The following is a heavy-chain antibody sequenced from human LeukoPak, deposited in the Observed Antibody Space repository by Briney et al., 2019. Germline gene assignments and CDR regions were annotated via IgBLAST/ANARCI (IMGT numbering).Heavy chain of an antibody. V-gene: IGHV4-34*01. J-gene: IGHJ4*02. Sequence: TETLSLTCAVYGGSFSGYYWSWIRQPPGKGLEWIGEINHSGSTNYNPSLKSRVTISVDTSKNQFSLKLSSVTAADTAVYYCARGVPYYYDSSGYYPIDYWGQGTLVTVSS. D-gene: IGHD3-22*01. CDR3: ARGVPYYYDSSGYYPIDY. CDR2: INHSGST. CDR1: GGSFSGYY.